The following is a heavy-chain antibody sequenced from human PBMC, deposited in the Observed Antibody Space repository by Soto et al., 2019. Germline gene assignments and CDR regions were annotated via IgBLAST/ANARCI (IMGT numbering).Heavy chain of an antibody. CDR1: GFTVSSNY. Sequence: EVQLVESGGGLVQPGGSLRLSCAASGFTVSSNYMSWVRQAPGKGLEWVSVIYSGGSTYYADSVKGRFTISRDNSKNTLYLQMNSLRAEDTAVYYCARDLLGLQSPHWFDPWGQGTLVTVSS. J-gene: IGHJ5*02. CDR3: ARDLLGLQSPHWFDP. CDR2: IYSGGST. D-gene: IGHD4-4*01. V-gene: IGHV3-66*01.